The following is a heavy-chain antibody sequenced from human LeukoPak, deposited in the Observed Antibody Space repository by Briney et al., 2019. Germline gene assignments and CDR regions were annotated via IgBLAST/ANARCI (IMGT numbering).Heavy chain of an antibody. V-gene: IGHV5-51*01. CDR3: ARFSVGGTYYPNY. CDR1: GYSFTSSW. J-gene: IGHJ4*02. Sequence: GESLKISCQGSGYSFTSSWIGWVRQVPGKGLEWMGIIYPGDSDTRYSPSFQGQATISADKSISTAYLQWSSLKASDTAMYYCARFSVGGTYYPNYWGQGTLVSVSS. CDR2: IYPGDSDT. D-gene: IGHD1-26*01.